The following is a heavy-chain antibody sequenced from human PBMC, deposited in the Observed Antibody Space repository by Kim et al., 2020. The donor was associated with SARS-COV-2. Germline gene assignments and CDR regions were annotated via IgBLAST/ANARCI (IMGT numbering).Heavy chain of an antibody. Sequence: SETLSLTCTVSGGSISSSSYYWGWIRQPPGKGLEWIGSIYYSGSTYYNPSLKSRVTISVDTSKNQFSLKLSSVTAADTAVYYCAFSSGWYYFDYWGQGTLVTISS. J-gene: IGHJ4*02. V-gene: IGHV4-39*01. CDR2: IYYSGST. D-gene: IGHD6-19*01. CDR1: GGSISSSSYY. CDR3: AFSSGWYYFDY.